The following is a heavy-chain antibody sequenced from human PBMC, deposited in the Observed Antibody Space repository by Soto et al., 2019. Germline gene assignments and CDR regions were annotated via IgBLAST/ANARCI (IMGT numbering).Heavy chain of an antibody. CDR3: ARGHRSSGKIFDS. CDR2: IKSKSAGGTT. J-gene: IGHJ4*02. V-gene: IGHV3-15*01. D-gene: IGHD3-22*01. Sequence: EVQLVESGGGLVKPGGSVRLSCAASGFTFSNAWMSWVRQAPGKGLEGVCRIKSKSAGGTTEYDAPVKDRFTISRHDSKNTLYLQMNSLKIEDTAVYYCARGHRSSGKIFDSWGQGTLVTVSS. CDR1: GFTFSNAW.